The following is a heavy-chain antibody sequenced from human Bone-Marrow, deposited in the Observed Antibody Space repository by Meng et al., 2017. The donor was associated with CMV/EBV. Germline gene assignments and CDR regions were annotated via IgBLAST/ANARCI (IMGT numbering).Heavy chain of an antibody. D-gene: IGHD2-2*01. J-gene: IGHJ5*02. Sequence: ASVKVSCKASGYTFTGYYTHWVRQAPGQGLEWMGWINPNSGGTNYAQKFQGRVTMTRDTSISTAYMELSRLRSDDTAVYYCARAGKITSYRFDPWGQGTLVTVSS. V-gene: IGHV1-2*02. CDR2: INPNSGGT. CDR1: GYTFTGYY. CDR3: ARAGKITSYRFDP.